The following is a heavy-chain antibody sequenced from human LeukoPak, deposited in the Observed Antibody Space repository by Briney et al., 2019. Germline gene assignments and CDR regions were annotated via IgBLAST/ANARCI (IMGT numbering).Heavy chain of an antibody. Sequence: GGSLRLSCAASGITVSSNYMSWVRQAPGKGLEWVSAISGSGGSTYYADSVKGRFTISRDNSKNTLYLQMNSLRAEDTAVCYCASIGYCSGTSCYMGSYYYYYYGMDVWGQGTTVTVSS. J-gene: IGHJ6*02. V-gene: IGHV3-23*01. CDR2: ISGSGGST. CDR1: GITVSSNY. D-gene: IGHD2-2*02. CDR3: ASIGYCSGTSCYMGSYYYYYYGMDV.